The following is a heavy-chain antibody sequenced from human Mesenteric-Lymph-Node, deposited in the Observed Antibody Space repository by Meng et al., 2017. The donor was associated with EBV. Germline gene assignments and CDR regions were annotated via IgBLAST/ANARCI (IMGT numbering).Heavy chain of an antibody. V-gene: IGHV1-18*01. J-gene: IGHJ4*02. CDR1: GYRFNTYG. CDR3: ASGNSGINFDY. D-gene: IGHD4-23*01. CDR2: ISADNGNT. Sequence: QVKPVHFGQGLKKPGDSVKVSCKASGYRFNTYGISWVRQAPGQGLEWMGWISADNGNTIFAQKFQGRVTMTADSSTSTAYMEVTSLTSDDTAVYYCASGNSGINFDYWGQGTLVTVSS.